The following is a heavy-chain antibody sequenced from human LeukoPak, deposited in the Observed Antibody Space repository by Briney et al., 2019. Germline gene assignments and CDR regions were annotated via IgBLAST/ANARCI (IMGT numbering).Heavy chain of an antibody. V-gene: IGHV4-59*01. CDR3: AGGDTTLPTGSYLDY. J-gene: IGHJ4*02. CDR2: IYYTGII. D-gene: IGHD1-1*01. Sequence: SETLSLTCIVSGGSISRYYWSWIRQPPGKGLVWIGHIYYTGIIDYNSSLKSRVTISVDTSRNQFSLRLSSVTASDTAVYYCAGGDTTLPTGSYLDYWGQGTLVTVSS. CDR1: GGSISRYY.